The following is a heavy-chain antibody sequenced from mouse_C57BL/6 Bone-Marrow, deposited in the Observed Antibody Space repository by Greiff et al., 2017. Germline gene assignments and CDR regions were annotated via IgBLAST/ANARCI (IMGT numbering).Heavy chain of an antibody. Sequence: EVHLVESGPGLVKPSQSLSLTCSVTGYSITSGYYWNWIRQFPGNKLEWMGYISYDGSNNYNPSLKNRISITRDTSKNQFFLKLNSVTTEDTATYYCARGLFTTEVYFDYWGQGTTLTVSS. CDR3: ARGLFTTEVYFDY. V-gene: IGHV3-6*01. CDR1: GYSITSGYY. J-gene: IGHJ2*01. D-gene: IGHD1-1*01. CDR2: ISYDGSN.